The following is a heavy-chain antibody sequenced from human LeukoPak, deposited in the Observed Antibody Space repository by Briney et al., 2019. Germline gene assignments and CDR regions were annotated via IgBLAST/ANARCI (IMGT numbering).Heavy chain of an antibody. CDR2: MYHSGST. Sequence: SETLSLTCSVSGYSISSAYYWGWIRQPPGKGLEWIGTMYHSGSTNYNPSLKSRVTISVDTSKNQFSLKLSSVTAADTAVYYCARDQYYYDSSGYGGLYYFDYWGQGTLVTVSS. CDR1: GYSISSAYY. J-gene: IGHJ4*02. CDR3: ARDQYYYDSSGYGGLYYFDY. D-gene: IGHD3-22*01. V-gene: IGHV4-38-2*02.